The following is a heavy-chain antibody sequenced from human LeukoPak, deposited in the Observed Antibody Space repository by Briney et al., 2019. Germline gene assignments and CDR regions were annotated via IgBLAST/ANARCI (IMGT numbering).Heavy chain of an antibody. CDR1: GFTFSSYS. CDR2: IRSKAYGGTT. CDR3: TRSKLLWFGESNDAFDI. Sequence: GGSLRLSCAASGFTFSSYSMNWVRQAPGKGLEWVGFIRSKAYGGTTEYAASVKGRFTISRDDSNSIAYLQMNSLKTEDTAVYYCTRSKLLWFGESNDAFDIWGQGTMVTVSS. V-gene: IGHV3-49*04. D-gene: IGHD3-10*01. J-gene: IGHJ3*02.